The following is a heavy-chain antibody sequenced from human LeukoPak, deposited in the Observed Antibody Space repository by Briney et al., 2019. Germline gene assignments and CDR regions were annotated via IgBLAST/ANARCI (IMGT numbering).Heavy chain of an antibody. CDR1: GGSISSGDYY. V-gene: IGHV4-30-4*01. J-gene: IGHJ5*02. Sequence: PSETLSLTCTVSGGSISSGDYYWSWIRQPPGKGLEWIGYIYCSGSTYYNPSLKSRVTISVDTSKNQFSLKLSSVTAADTAVYYCARYYGSLNWFDPWGQGTLVTVSS. D-gene: IGHD3-10*01. CDR2: IYCSGST. CDR3: ARYYGSLNWFDP.